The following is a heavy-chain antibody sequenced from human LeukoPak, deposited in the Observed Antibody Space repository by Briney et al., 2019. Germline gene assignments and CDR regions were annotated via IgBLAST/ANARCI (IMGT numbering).Heavy chain of an antibody. V-gene: IGHV3-11*04. Sequence: GGSLRLSCAASGFTFSDYYMSWIRQAPGKGLEWVSYISSSGSTIYYADSVKGRFTISRDNAKNSLYLQMNSLRAEDTAVYYCARDCGSTSCYDAFDIWGQGTMVTVSS. CDR3: ARDCGSTSCYDAFDI. CDR2: ISSSGSTI. D-gene: IGHD2-2*01. J-gene: IGHJ3*02. CDR1: GFTFSDYY.